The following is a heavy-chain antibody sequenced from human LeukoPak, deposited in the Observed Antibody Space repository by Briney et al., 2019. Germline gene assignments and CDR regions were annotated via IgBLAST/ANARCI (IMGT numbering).Heavy chain of an antibody. J-gene: IGHJ3*02. CDR1: GFTVSSNY. CDR3: LYGGNSNDAFDI. D-gene: IGHD4-23*01. CDR2: IYSGGST. V-gene: IGHV3-66*01. Sequence: GGSLRLSCAASGFTVSSNYMNWVRQAPGKGLEWVSVIYSGGSTYYADSVKGRFTISRDNSKNTLYLQMNSLRAEDTAVYYCLYGGNSNDAFDIWGQGTMVTVSS.